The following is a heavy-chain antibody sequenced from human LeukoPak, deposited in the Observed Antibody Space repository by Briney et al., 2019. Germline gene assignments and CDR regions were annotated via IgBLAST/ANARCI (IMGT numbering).Heavy chain of an antibody. CDR3: ARGSSYCTNTICFSPWFDP. Sequence: SETLSLTCTVSGGSISSSSYYWGWIRQPPGKGLEWIGSIYYSGSAYYNPSLKSRVTISADTSKNHFSLKLTSVTAADTAVYYCARGSSYCTNTICFSPWFDPWGQGTLVIVST. CDR2: IYYSGSA. CDR1: GGSISSSSYY. J-gene: IGHJ5*02. V-gene: IGHV4-39*02. D-gene: IGHD2-2*01.